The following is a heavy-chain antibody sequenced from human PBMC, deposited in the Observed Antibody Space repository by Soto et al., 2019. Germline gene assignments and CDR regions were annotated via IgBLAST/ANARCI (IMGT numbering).Heavy chain of an antibody. CDR3: ARTTIFGVVIIPDDAFDI. D-gene: IGHD3-3*01. J-gene: IGHJ3*02. Sequence: QVQLVESGGGVVQPGRSLRLSCAASGFTFSSYGMHWVRQAPGKGLEWVAVIWYDGSNKYYADSVKGRFTISRDNSKNTLYLKMNSLRAEDTAVYYCARTTIFGVVIIPDDAFDIWGQGTMVTVSS. CDR1: GFTFSSYG. V-gene: IGHV3-33*01. CDR2: IWYDGSNK.